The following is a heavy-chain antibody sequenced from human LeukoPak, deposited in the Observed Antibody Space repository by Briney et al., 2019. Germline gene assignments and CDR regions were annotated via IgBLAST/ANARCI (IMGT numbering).Heavy chain of an antibody. D-gene: IGHD3-9*01. CDR2: ISAYNGNT. CDR3: ARGESYDILTGFGY. Sequence: ASVKVSCKASGYTFTSYGISWVRQAPGQGLEWMGWISAYNGNTNYAQKLQGRVTMTTDTSTSTAYMELRSLRSDDTAVYYCARGESYDILTGFGYWGQGTLVTVSS. CDR1: GYTFTSYG. J-gene: IGHJ4*02. V-gene: IGHV1-18*01.